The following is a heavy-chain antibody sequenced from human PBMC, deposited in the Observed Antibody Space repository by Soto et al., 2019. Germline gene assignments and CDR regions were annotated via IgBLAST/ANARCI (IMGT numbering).Heavy chain of an antibody. CDR2: ISNRGRIT. CDR1: GFIFSDYY. V-gene: IGHV3-11*01. J-gene: IGHJ4*02. CDR3: ARDHGGGRLTLEY. Sequence: QVHLEESGGGLVKPGGSLRLSCTAYGFIFSDYYMSWIRQAPGKGMEWVSDISNRGRITQQADSVEGRFTISRDNSKDSLYLQMNSLRPEDSAIYYCARDHGGGRLTLEYWGQGTLVTVSS. D-gene: IGHD3-16*01.